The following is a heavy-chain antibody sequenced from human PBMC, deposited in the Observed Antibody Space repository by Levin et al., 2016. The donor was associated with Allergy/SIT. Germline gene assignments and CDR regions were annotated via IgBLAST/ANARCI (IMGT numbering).Heavy chain of an antibody. CDR3: ARVGVNNYFDL. Sequence: GESLKISCTASGFTLSAFSMHWVRQAPGKGPEYVSAIAYGGTHTYYADSVKDRFTISRDDSKNTLYLQLGGLRADDMAVYFCARVGVNNYFDLWGQGTLVTVSS. CDR1: GFTLSAFS. V-gene: IGHV3-64*02. J-gene: IGHJ4*02. CDR2: IAYGGTHT.